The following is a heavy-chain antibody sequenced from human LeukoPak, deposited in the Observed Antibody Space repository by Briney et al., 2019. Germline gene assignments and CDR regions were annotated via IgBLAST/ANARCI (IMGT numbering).Heavy chain of an antibody. J-gene: IGHJ4*02. CDR3: ARDPSSIAARPPDS. Sequence: GVSLRLSCAAYGFTFSSHSMHWVRQAPGKGLEYVSGITSNGGRTYYANSVKGRFTIARDITKNTVYLQMGSLRGNDMAVYYCARDPSSIAARPPDSWGQGTLVTVSS. V-gene: IGHV3-64*01. CDR1: GFTFSSHS. D-gene: IGHD6-6*01. CDR2: ITSNGGRT.